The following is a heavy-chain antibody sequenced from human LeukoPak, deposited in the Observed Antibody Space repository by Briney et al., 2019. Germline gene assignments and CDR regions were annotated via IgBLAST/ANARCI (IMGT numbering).Heavy chain of an antibody. CDR2: IYYSGST. J-gene: IGHJ5*02. D-gene: IGHD6-13*01. V-gene: IGHV4-59*08. CDR3: ARRVAGRFDP. CDR1: GGSISSYY. Sequence: PSETLSLTCTVSGGSISSYYWSWIRQPPGKGLEWIGYIYYSGSTNYNPSLKSRVTISVDTSKNQFSLKLSSVTAADTVVYYCARRVAGRFDPWGQGTLVTVSS.